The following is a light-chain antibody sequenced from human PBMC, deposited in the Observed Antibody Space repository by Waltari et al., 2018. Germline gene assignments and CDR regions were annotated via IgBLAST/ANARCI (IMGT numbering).Light chain of an antibody. CDR3: YSSDTTGLRV. Sequence: SYELTQPPSVSVSPGQTARITCSGHELPRKYAYWFQQKSGQAPPLVIYEDTKRPSEIPERFSGSSSGTVATLTITGAQVDDEADYYCYSSDTTGLRVFGSGTTVVVL. CDR1: ELPRKY. CDR2: EDT. V-gene: IGLV3-10*01. J-gene: IGLJ1*01.